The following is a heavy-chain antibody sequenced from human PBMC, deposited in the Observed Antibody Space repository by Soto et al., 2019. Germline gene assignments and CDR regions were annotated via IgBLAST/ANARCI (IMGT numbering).Heavy chain of an antibody. D-gene: IGHD3-10*01. Sequence: VQLQESGPGLVKPSQTLSLTCTDSGGSISSGGYYWSWIRQHPGKGLEWIGYIYYSGSTYYNPSLKSRVTISVDTSKNQFSLKLSSVTAADTAVYYCARDHLTSQYGSGSFYFDYWGQGTLVTVSS. CDR2: IYYSGST. J-gene: IGHJ4*02. CDR3: ARDHLTSQYGSGSFYFDY. CDR1: GGSISSGGYY. V-gene: IGHV4-31*03.